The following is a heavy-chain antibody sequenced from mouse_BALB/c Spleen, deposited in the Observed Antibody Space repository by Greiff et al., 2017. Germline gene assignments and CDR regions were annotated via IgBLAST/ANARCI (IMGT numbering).Heavy chain of an antibody. D-gene: IGHD2-1*01. CDR2: IRNKANGYTT. Sequence: DVKLVESGGGLVQPGGSLRLSCATSGFTFTDYYMSWVRQPPGKALEWLGFIRNKANGYTTEYSASVKGRFTISRDNSQSILYLQMNTLRAEDSATYYCARDLYGNYFLDYWGQGTTLTVSS. V-gene: IGHV7-3*02. J-gene: IGHJ2*01. CDR3: ARDLYGNYFLDY. CDR1: GFTFTDYY.